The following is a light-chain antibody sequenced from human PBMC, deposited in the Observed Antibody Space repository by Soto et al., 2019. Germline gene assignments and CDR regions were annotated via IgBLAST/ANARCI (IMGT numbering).Light chain of an antibody. CDR2: DAS. Sequence: DIQMTQSPSTLSASVGDRVTITCRASQSISSWLAWYQQKPGKAPKLLIYDASSLESGVPSRFSGSGSGTEFTLTITSLQPEDFATYYCQQLNSFPITFGQGTRLEIK. CDR3: QQLNSFPIT. J-gene: IGKJ5*01. CDR1: QSISSW. V-gene: IGKV1-5*01.